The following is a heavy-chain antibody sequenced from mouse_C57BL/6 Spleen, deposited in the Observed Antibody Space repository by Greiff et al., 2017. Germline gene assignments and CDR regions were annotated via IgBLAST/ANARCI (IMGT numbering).Heavy chain of an antibody. CDR3: ERDDYPCWYFDF. J-gene: IGHJ1*03. D-gene: IGHD2-4*01. V-gene: IGHV3-6*01. CDR2: ISYDGSN. Sequence: EVQLQESGPGLVKPSQSLSLTCSVTGYSITSGYYWNWIRQFPGNKLEWMGYISYDGSNNYNPSLKNRISITRDTSKNQFFLKLNSVTTEDTATYSGERDDYPCWYFDFGGTGTPVTVSS. CDR1: GYSITSGYY.